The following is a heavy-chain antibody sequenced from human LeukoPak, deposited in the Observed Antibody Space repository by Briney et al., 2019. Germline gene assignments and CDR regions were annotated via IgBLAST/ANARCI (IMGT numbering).Heavy chain of an antibody. CDR3: VGSLLGGSDK. J-gene: IGHJ4*02. Sequence: GGSLRLSCATSEFPFSSYWMHWVRQAPGKGLVWVSRINYDGRTTNYADSVKGRFTISRDNAKNTLYLQMNSLRAEDTAVYYCVGSLLGGSDKWGQGTLVTVSS. D-gene: IGHD5-12*01. V-gene: IGHV3-74*01. CDR2: INYDGRTT. CDR1: EFPFSSYW.